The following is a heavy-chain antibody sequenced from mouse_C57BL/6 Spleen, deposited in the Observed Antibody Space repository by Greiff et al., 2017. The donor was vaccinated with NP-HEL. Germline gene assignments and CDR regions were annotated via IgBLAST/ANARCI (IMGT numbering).Heavy chain of an antibody. Sequence: EVKLVESGGGLVQPGGSMKLSCVASGFTFSNYWMNWVRQSPEKGLEWVAQIRLKSDNYATHYAESVKGKFTISRDDSKSRVYLQMNNLRAEDTGMYYCTRVYYGSSYWYFDVWGTGTTVTVSS. CDR1: GFTFSNYW. CDR3: TRVYYGSSYWYFDV. V-gene: IGHV6-3*01. CDR2: IRLKSDNYAT. J-gene: IGHJ1*03. D-gene: IGHD1-1*01.